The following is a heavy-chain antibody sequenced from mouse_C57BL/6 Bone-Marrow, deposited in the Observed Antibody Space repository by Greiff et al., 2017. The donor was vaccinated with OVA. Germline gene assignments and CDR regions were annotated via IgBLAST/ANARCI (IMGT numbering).Heavy chain of an antibody. V-gene: IGHV5-12*01. D-gene: IGHD2-1*01. CDR1: GFTFSDYY. Sequence: EVKLVESGGGLVQPGGSLKLSCAASGFTFSDYYMYWVRQTPEKRLEWVAYISNGGGSTYYPDTVKGRFTISRDNAKNTLYLQMSRLKSEDTAMYYCARQDGNYSWYFDVWGTGTTVTVSS. J-gene: IGHJ1*03. CDR2: ISNGGGST. CDR3: ARQDGNYSWYFDV.